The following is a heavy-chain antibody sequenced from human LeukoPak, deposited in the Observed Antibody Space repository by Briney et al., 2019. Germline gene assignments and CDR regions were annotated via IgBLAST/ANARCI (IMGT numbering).Heavy chain of an antibody. V-gene: IGHV1-2*04. J-gene: IGHJ4*02. CDR3: ARGQSGSSSWYDY. D-gene: IGHD6-13*01. CDR1: GYTFTGYY. Sequence: ASVKVSCKASGYTFTGYYMHWVRQAPGQGLEWMGWINPNSGGTNYAQEFQGWVTMTRDTSISTAYMELSRLRSDDTAVYYCARGQSGSSSWYDYWGQGTLVTVSS. CDR2: INPNSGGT.